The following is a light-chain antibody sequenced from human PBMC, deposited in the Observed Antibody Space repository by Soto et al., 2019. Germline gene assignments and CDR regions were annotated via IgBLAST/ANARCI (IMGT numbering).Light chain of an antibody. J-gene: IGLJ2*01. V-gene: IGLV1-40*01. CDR2: ANS. CDR1: SSNIGAGYD. CDR3: QSYDSSLSGSGV. Sequence: QSVLTQPHSVSGAPGQRVHISCTGSSSNIGAGYDVHWYQQLPGTAPKLLSYANSNRPSGFPDRFSGSKSGTSASLAIAGFQVEDEADYYCQSYDSSLSGSGVFGGGTVLTVL.